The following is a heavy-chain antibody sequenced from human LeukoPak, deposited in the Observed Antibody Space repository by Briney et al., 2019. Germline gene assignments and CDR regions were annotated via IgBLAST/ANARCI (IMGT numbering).Heavy chain of an antibody. CDR3: ARDSDYYDSSGYYYVPDY. D-gene: IGHD3-22*01. V-gene: IGHV3-21*01. J-gene: IGHJ4*02. Sequence: PGGSLRLSCAASGFTFSSYSMNWVRQAPGKGLEWVSSISSSSSYIYYADSVKGRFTISRGNAKNSLYLQMNSLRAEDTAVYYCARDSDYYDSSGYYYVPDYWGQGTLVTVSS. CDR1: GFTFSSYS. CDR2: ISSSSSYI.